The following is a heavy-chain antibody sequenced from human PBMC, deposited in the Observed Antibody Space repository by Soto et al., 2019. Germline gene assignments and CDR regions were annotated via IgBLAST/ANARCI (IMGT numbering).Heavy chain of an antibody. CDR1: GDSISTVDYF. Sequence: SETLSLTCSVSGDSISTVDYFWAWIRQPPGQALEYIGYIYKSTTTYYNPSFESRVAISLDTSKSQFSLTVTSVTAADTAVYFCARGRYCLTGRCFPNWFDSWGQGTLVTISS. D-gene: IGHD2-15*01. CDR2: IYKSTTT. CDR3: ARGRYCLTGRCFPNWFDS. J-gene: IGHJ5*01. V-gene: IGHV4-30-4*01.